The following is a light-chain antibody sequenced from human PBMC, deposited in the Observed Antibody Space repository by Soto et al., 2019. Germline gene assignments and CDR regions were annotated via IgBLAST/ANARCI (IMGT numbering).Light chain of an antibody. CDR3: LLYYGGQLGV. CDR1: SGAVTSSNY. J-gene: IGLJ2*01. CDR2: STN. V-gene: IGLV7-43*01. Sequence: QAVVTQEPSLTVSPGGTVTLTCAPSSGAVTSSNYPNWFQQKPGQAPRALIYSTNHKYSWTPARFSGSLLGGKAALTLSGVQPEDEADYYCLLYYGGQLGVFGRGTKVTVL.